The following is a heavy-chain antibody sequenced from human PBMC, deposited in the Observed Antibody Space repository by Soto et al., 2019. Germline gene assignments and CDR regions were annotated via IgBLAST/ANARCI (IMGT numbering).Heavy chain of an antibody. Sequence: ELQLVETGGGLIQTGGSLRLSCAASGFSISSNYIAWVRQPPGKGLEWVSTTFSGGNTEYAASVKGRCSISRDNYKNTLYLQMDHLRVEDTAVYYCARKPPSAIQGWAFGMDVWGKGTTVSVSS. D-gene: IGHD2-21*01. CDR1: GFSISSNY. CDR2: TFSGGNT. CDR3: ARKPPSAIQGWAFGMDV. V-gene: IGHV3-53*02. J-gene: IGHJ6*04.